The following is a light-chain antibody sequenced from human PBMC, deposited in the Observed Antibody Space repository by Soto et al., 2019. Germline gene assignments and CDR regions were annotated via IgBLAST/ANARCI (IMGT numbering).Light chain of an antibody. CDR3: CSYAGAYRYV. J-gene: IGLJ1*01. Sequence: QSALTQPRSVSGSPGQSITISCTGSTSDVGAYSCASWYQQHPGAAPKLMIHDVNNRTPGVPDRFSASKSGNTASLTISGLQAEDEADYYCCSYAGAYRYVFGSGTQLTVL. CDR1: TSDVGAYSC. V-gene: IGLV2-11*01. CDR2: DVN.